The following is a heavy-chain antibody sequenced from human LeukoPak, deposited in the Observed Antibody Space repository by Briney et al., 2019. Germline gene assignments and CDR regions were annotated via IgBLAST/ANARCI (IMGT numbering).Heavy chain of an antibody. CDR3: ASGPDGPGSYYLSYNWFDP. CDR2: ISSSSSYI. V-gene: IGHV3-21*01. D-gene: IGHD3-10*01. CDR1: GFTFTTYS. Sequence: PGGSLRLSCAASGFTFTTYSMNWVRQAPGKGLEWVSSISSSSSYIYYADSVKGRFTISRDNAKNSLYLQMNSLRAEDTSVYYCASGPDGPGSYYLSYNWFDPWGQGTLVTVSS. J-gene: IGHJ5*02.